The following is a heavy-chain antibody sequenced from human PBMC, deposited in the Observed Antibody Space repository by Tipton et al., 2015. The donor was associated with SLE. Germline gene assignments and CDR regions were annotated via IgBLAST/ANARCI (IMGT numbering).Heavy chain of an antibody. Sequence: SLRLSCAASGFTFSSYGMHWVRQAPGKGLEWVAFIRYDGSNKYYADSVKGRFTISRDNSKNTLYLQMNSLRAEDTAVYYCAKEDSSSSKVIYYYYGMDVWGQGTTVTVSS. CDR1: GFTFSSYG. D-gene: IGHD6-6*01. J-gene: IGHJ6*02. CDR2: IRYDGSNK. V-gene: IGHV3-30*02. CDR3: AKEDSSSSKVIYYYYGMDV.